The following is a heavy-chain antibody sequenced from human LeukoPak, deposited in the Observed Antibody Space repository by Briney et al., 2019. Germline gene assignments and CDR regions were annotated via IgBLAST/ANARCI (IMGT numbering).Heavy chain of an antibody. Sequence: GGSLRLSCVASGFTFSSYWMSWVRQAPGKGLECVADIKQDGSEKYYVDSVKGRFTISRDNAKNSLYLQMNSLRVEDTAVYYCARDSRNTIFGVVTVDYWGQGTLVTVSS. CDR2: IKQDGSEK. CDR3: ARDSRNTIFGVVTVDY. J-gene: IGHJ4*02. CDR1: GFTFSSYW. V-gene: IGHV3-7*01. D-gene: IGHD3-3*01.